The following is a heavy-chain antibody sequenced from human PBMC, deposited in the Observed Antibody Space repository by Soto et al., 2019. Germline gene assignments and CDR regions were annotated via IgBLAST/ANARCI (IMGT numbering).Heavy chain of an antibody. CDR3: ARGRTWELPYFDY. CDR2: INHSGST. D-gene: IGHD1-26*01. Sequence: SETLSLTCAVYGGSFSGYYWSWIRQPPGKGLEWIGEINHSGSTNYNPSLKSRVTISVDTSKNQFSLKLSSVTAADTAVYYWARGRTWELPYFDYRGQGTLVTVSS. J-gene: IGHJ4*02. CDR1: GGSFSGYY. V-gene: IGHV4-34*01.